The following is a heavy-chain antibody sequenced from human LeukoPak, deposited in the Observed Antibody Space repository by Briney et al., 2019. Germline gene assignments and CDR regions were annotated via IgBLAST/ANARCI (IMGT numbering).Heavy chain of an antibody. J-gene: IGHJ6*02. CDR1: GGSISSSSYS. Sequence: SETLSLTCTVSGGSISSSSYSWGWLRQPPGKGLEWIGSIYYTGTTYYNPSLKSRVTISVDTSKNQFSLKLSSVTAADTAVYYCARAGGNSFLYYYYGMDVWGQGTTVTVSS. V-gene: IGHV4-39*07. CDR3: ARAGGNSFLYYYYGMDV. D-gene: IGHD4-23*01. CDR2: IYYTGTT.